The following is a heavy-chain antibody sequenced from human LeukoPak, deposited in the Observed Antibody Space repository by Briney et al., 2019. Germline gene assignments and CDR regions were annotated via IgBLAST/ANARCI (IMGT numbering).Heavy chain of an antibody. V-gene: IGHV1-18*04. J-gene: IGHJ3*02. CDR1: GYTFTSYG. Sequence: ASVKVSCKASGYTFTSYGISWVRQAPGQGLEWMGWISAYNGNTNYAQKLQGRVTMITDTSTSTAYMELRSLRSDDTAVYYCARDALPYCSSTSCRDDAFDIWGQGTMVTVSS. CDR2: ISAYNGNT. CDR3: ARDALPYCSSTSCRDDAFDI. D-gene: IGHD2-2*01.